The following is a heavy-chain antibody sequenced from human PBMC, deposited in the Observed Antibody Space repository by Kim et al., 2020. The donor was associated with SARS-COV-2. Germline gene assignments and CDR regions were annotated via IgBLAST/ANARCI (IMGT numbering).Heavy chain of an antibody. CDR3: TKGIAAAGTRLLSYYYG. CDR2: ISYDGSNK. V-gene: IGHV3-30*18. J-gene: IGHJ6*01. CDR1: GFTFSSYG. Sequence: GRSLRLSCAASGFTFSSYGMHWVRQAPGKGLEWVAVISYDGSNKYYADSVKGRFTISRDNSKNTLYLQMNSLRAEDTAVYYCTKGIAAAGTRLLSYYYG. D-gene: IGHD6-13*01.